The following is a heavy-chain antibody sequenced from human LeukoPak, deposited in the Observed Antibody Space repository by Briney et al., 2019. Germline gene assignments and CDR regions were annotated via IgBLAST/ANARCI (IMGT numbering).Heavy chain of an antibody. CDR1: GFIVSNNY. V-gene: IGHV3-53*01. J-gene: IGHJ4*02. CDR2: FYRDGGI. CDR3: ARGSFGRPLDD. Sequence: GGSLRLSCAASGFIVSNNYMNWVRQAPGKGLEWVSVFYRDGGIYYADSVKGRFTISRDNSMNTVYLQMNSLRVEDTAVYYCARGSFGRPLDDWGQGTLVTVSS. D-gene: IGHD3-10*01.